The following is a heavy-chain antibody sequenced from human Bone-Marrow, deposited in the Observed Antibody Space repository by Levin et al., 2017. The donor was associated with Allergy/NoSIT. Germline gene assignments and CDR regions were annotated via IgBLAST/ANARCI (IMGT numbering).Heavy chain of an antibody. V-gene: IGHV3-9*01. CDR1: GFTFDDYA. D-gene: IGHD4-17*01. Sequence: LSGGSLRLSCAASGFTFDDYAMHWVRQAPGKGLEWVSGISWNSGSIGYADSVKGRFTISRDNAKNSLYLQMNSLRAEDTALYYCAKDGLTYGPAAFDIWGQGTMVTVSS. CDR2: ISWNSGSI. CDR3: AKDGLTYGPAAFDI. J-gene: IGHJ3*02.